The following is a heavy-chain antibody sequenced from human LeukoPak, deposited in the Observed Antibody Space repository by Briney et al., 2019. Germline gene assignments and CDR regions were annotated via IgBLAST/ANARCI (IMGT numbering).Heavy chain of an antibody. CDR2: ISFDGSSK. CDR3: AKDRGFSFASGSSELDY. Sequence: GRSLRLSCAASGFTFSKYGIHWVRQAPGKGLEWVAVISFDGSSKYHADSVKGRFTISIDNSKNRVYLQMNSLRVEDTAVYYCAKDRGFSFASGSSELDYWGQGTQVTVSS. V-gene: IGHV3-30*18. J-gene: IGHJ4*02. D-gene: IGHD3-10*01. CDR1: GFTFSKYG.